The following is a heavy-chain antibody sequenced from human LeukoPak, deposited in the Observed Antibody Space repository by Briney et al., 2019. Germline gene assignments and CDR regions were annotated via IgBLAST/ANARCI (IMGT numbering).Heavy chain of an antibody. V-gene: IGHV3-7*03. CDR3: ARQTSSGWN. J-gene: IGHJ4*02. D-gene: IGHD6-19*01. Sequence: GGSLRLSCAASGFIFSSYWMNWVRQAPGKGLEWVANIKQDGSEKYDVDSVKGRFTISRDNAKNSLYLQMNSLRAEDTAVYYCARQTSSGWNWGQGTLVTVSS. CDR2: IKQDGSEK. CDR1: GFIFSSYW.